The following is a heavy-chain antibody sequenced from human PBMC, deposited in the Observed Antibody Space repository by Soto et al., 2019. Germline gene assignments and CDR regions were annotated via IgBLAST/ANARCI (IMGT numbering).Heavy chain of an antibody. CDR1: GFTFSSYS. Sequence: EVQLVESGGGLVKPGGSLRLSCAASGFTFSSYSMNWVRQAPGKGLEWVSSISSSSSYIYYADSVKGRFTISRDNPKKTLYRQMDRPRYECAAVYYCGARDGLDYWGQGTLVTVSS. V-gene: IGHV3-21*01. CDR3: GARDGLDY. CDR2: ISSSSSYI. D-gene: IGHD2-8*01. J-gene: IGHJ4*02.